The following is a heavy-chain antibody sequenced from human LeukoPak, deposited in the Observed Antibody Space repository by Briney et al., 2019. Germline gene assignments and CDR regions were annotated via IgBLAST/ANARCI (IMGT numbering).Heavy chain of an antibody. D-gene: IGHD2-15*01. J-gene: IGHJ6*02. CDR1: GAAISRYW. CDR3: AGLYV. Sequence: SETLSLTCTVSGAAISRYWWSWIRQPAGEGREWVGRVYTSGSTPYNPSLRSRVTMYVDTGKNQVSLKLSSVTAADTAIFYCAGLYVWGERATVTTSS. CDR2: VYTSGST. V-gene: IGHV4-4*07.